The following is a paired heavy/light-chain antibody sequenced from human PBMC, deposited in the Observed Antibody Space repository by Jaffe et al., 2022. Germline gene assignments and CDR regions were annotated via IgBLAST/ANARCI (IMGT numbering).Light chain of an antibody. CDR2: YAS. CDR1: QSIGSS. Sequence: EIVLTQSPDFQSVTPKEKVTITCRASQSIGSSLHWYQQKPDQSPKLLIKYASQSFSGVPSRFSGSGSGTDFTLTINSLEAEDAATYYCHQSSSFPLTFGGGTKVEIK. CDR3: HQSSSFPLT. J-gene: IGKJ4*01. V-gene: IGKV6-21*01.
Heavy chain of an antibody. V-gene: IGHV4-38-2*01. CDR2: IYHSGST. J-gene: IGHJ4*02. D-gene: IGHD2-15*01. Sequence: QVQLQESGPGLVKPSETLSLTCAVSGYSISSGYYWGWIRQPPGKGLEWIGSIYHSGSTYYNPSLKSRVTISVDTSKNQFSLKLSSVTAADTAVYYCARAVEDIVVVVAAHQYYFDYWGQGTLVTVSS. CDR1: GYSISSGYY. CDR3: ARAVEDIVVVVAAHQYYFDY.